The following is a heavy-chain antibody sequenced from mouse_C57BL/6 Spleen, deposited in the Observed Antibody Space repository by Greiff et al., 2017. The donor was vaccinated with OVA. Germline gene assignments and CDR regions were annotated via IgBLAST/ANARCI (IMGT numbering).Heavy chain of an antibody. Sequence: QVQLKESGAELVRPGTSVKMSCKASGYTFTNYWIGWAKQRPGHGLEWIGDIYPGGGYTNYNEKFKGKATLTADKSSSTAYMQFSSLTSEDSAIYYCARSRDYFDYWGQGTTLTVSS. CDR1: GYTFTNYW. CDR2: IYPGGGYT. CDR3: ARSRDYFDY. J-gene: IGHJ2*01. V-gene: IGHV1-63*01.